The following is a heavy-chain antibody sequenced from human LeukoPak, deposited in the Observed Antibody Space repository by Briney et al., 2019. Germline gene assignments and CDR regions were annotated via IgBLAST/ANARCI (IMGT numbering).Heavy chain of an antibody. V-gene: IGHV1-2*02. CDR1: GYSFTGYY. J-gene: IGHJ5*02. Sequence: ASVKVSCKASGYSFTGYYLDWVRQAPGQGLEWMGWINPNSGGTNYAQKFQGRVTMTRDTSISTAYMELSRLRSDDTAVYYCARDKIGYCSGGSCYWFDPWGQGTLVTVSS. CDR2: INPNSGGT. CDR3: ARDKIGYCSGGSCYWFDP. D-gene: IGHD2-15*01.